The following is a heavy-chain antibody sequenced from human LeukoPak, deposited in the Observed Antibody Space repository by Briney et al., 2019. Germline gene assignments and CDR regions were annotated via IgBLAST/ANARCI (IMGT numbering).Heavy chain of an antibody. V-gene: IGHV3-7*02. CDR3: ARVGGWYWTDY. Sequence: PGGSLRLSCAASGFTFSSCWMSWVRQAPGKGLEWVANIKQDGSEKYYVDSVKGRFTISRDNAKNSLYLQMNSLRAEDTAVYYCARVGGWYWTDYWGQGTLVTVSS. D-gene: IGHD6-19*01. J-gene: IGHJ4*02. CDR2: IKQDGSEK. CDR1: GFTFSSCW.